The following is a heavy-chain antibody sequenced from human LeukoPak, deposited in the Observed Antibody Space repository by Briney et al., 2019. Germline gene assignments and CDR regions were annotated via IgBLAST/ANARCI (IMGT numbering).Heavy chain of an antibody. CDR3: AKGIVNSSSWTYAFDI. CDR1: GFTFSSYA. CDR2: ISGSGGST. J-gene: IGHJ3*02. D-gene: IGHD6-13*01. Sequence: GGSLRLSCAASGFTFSSYAMSWVRQAPGKGLEWVSAISGSGGSTYYADSVKGRFTISRDNSKNTLYLRMNSLRAEDTAVYYRAKGIVNSSSWTYAFDIWGQGTMVTVSS. V-gene: IGHV3-23*01.